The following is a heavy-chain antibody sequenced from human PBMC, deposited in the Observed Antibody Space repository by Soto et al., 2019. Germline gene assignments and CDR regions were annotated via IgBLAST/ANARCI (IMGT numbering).Heavy chain of an antibody. CDR2: IKQDGSEK. D-gene: IGHD2-2*01. Sequence: PGGSLRLSCAASGFTFSSYWMSWVRQAPGKGLEWVANIKQDGSEKYFVDSVKGRFTISRDNAKNSLYLEMNSLRAEDTAVYYCARGPDIVVVPGSIHFDHWGQGTLVTVSS. J-gene: IGHJ4*02. CDR3: ARGPDIVVVPGSIHFDH. V-gene: IGHV3-7*04. CDR1: GFTFSSYW.